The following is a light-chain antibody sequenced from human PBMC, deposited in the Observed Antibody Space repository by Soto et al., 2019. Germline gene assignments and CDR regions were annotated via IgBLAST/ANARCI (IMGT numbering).Light chain of an antibody. CDR3: QQYDNLLT. CDR1: QDISNY. Sequence: DIQMTQSPSSLSASVGDRVTITCQASQDISNYLNWYQQKPGKAPKLLIYDASNLETGVPSRFSGSGSRTDFTCTISSLQPEDIATYYCQQYDNLLTFGPGTKVDIK. CDR2: DAS. V-gene: IGKV1-33*01. J-gene: IGKJ3*01.